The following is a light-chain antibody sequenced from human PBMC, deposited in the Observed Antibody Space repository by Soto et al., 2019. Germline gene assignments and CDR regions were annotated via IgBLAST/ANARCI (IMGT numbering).Light chain of an antibody. CDR1: SSNIGNNY. Sequence: QSVLTQPPSVSAAPGQKVTISCSGSSSNIGNNYVSWYQHLPGTVPRLLIYDNNKRPSGIPHRFSCSNAGTSATLGITRLQTGDEADYYCATWDSSVSAWLFGEGTKVTVL. CDR3: ATWDSSVSAWL. CDR2: DNN. J-gene: IGLJ3*02. V-gene: IGLV1-51*01.